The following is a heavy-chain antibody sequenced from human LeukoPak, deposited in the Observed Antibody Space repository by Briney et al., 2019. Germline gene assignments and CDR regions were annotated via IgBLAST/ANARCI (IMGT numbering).Heavy chain of an antibody. CDR1: GFTFDDYA. CDR3: AKDPAARFGEYNWFDP. CDR2: ISWNSGSI. J-gene: IGHJ5*02. D-gene: IGHD3-10*01. Sequence: DPGGSLRLSCAASGFTFDDYAMHWVRQAPGKGLEWVSGISWNSGSIGYADSVKGRFTISRDNAKNSLYLQVNSLRAEDTALYYCAKDPAARFGEYNWFDPWGQGTLVTVSS. V-gene: IGHV3-9*01.